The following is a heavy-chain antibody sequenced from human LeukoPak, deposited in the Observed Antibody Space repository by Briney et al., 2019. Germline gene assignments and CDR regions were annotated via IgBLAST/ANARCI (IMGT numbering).Heavy chain of an antibody. J-gene: IGHJ4*02. CDR2: ISYDGSNK. CDR3: ARGASGSLQLVSDY. Sequence: PGGSLRLSCAASGFTFSSYAMHWVCQAPGKGLEWVAVISYDGSNKYYADSVKGRFTISRDNSKNTLYLQMNSLRAEDTAVYYCARGASGSLQLVSDYWGQGTLVIVSS. V-gene: IGHV3-30*04. D-gene: IGHD1-26*01. CDR1: GFTFSSYA.